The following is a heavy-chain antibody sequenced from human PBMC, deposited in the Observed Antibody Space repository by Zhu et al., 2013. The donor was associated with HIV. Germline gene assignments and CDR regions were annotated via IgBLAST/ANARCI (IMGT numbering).Heavy chain of an antibody. J-gene: IGHJ4*02. V-gene: IGHV4-39*07. D-gene: IGHD6-13*01. CDR3: ARGIGSWANYFDY. CDR1: GGSISSSSYY. CDR2: IYYSGST. Sequence: QVQLQESGPGLVKPSETLSLTCTVSGGSISSSSYYWGWIRQPPGKGLEWIGSIYYSGSTYYNPSLKSRVTISVDTSKNQFSLKLSSVTAADTAVYYCARGIGSWANYFDYVGPGNPGPPSP.